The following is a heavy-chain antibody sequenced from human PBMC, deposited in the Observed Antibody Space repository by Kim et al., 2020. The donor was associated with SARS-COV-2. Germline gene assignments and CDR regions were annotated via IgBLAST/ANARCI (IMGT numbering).Heavy chain of an antibody. V-gene: IGHV4-34*01. Sequence: SETLSLTCAVYGGSFSGYYWSWIRQPPGKGLEWIGEINHSGSTNYNPSLKSRVTISVDTSKNQFSLKLSSVTAADTAVYYCARVLGEYQLLYRTYYYYYMDVWGKGTTVTVSS. CDR3: ARVLGEYQLLYRTYYYYYMDV. D-gene: IGHD2-2*02. J-gene: IGHJ6*03. CDR1: GGSFSGYY. CDR2: INHSGST.